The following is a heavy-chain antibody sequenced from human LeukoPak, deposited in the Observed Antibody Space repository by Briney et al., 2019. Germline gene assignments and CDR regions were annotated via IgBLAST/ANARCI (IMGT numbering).Heavy chain of an antibody. V-gene: IGHV4-34*01. J-gene: IGHJ3*02. CDR1: GGSISSYY. Sequence: SETLSLTCTVSGGSISSYYWSWIRQPPGKGLEWIGEINHSGSTNYNPSLKSRATISVDTSKNQFSLKLSSVTAADTAVYYCARAQRKPRYIAAAGTGLGAFDIWGQGTMVTVSS. CDR2: INHSGST. CDR3: ARAQRKPRYIAAAGTGLGAFDI. D-gene: IGHD6-13*01.